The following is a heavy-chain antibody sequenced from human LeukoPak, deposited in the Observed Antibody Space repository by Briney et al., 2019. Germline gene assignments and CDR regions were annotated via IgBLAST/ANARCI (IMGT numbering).Heavy chain of an antibody. CDR2: IYTSGST. CDR3: ARGGRSSSPSLYGMDV. CDR1: GGSISSYY. V-gene: IGHV4-4*07. Sequence: SETLSLTCTVSGGSISSYYWSWIRQPAGKGLEWIGRIYTSGSTDHNPSLKSRVTMSVDTSKNQFSLKLSSVTAADTAVYYCARGGRSSSPSLYGMDVWGQGTTVTVSS. D-gene: IGHD6-13*01. J-gene: IGHJ6*02.